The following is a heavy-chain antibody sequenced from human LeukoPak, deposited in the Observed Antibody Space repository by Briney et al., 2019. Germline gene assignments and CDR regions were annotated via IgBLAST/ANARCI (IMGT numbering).Heavy chain of an antibody. CDR2: IKQDGSEK. V-gene: IGHV3-7*01. J-gene: IGHJ4*02. CDR1: GFTFSSYW. Sequence: GGSLRLSCAASGFTFSSYWMSWVRQAPGKGLEWVANIKQDGSEKYYVDSVKGRFTISRDNAQNSLYLQMNSLRAEDTAVYYCARGQDPMIVVETLPDYWGQGTLVRVS. CDR3: ARGQDPMIVVETLPDY. D-gene: IGHD3-22*01.